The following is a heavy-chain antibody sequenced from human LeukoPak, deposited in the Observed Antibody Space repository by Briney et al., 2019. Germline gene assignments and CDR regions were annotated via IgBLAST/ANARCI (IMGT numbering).Heavy chain of an antibody. D-gene: IGHD1-7*01. CDR1: GSRFTNYW. CDR2: IDPSDSYT. V-gene: IGHV5-10-1*01. J-gene: IGHJ4*02. Sequence: GESLKISCKGSGSRFTNYWISWVRQMPGKGLEWMGRIDPSDSYTNYSPSFQGHVTISADKSISTAYLQWSSLKASDRAMYYCARRPTSVELPDYWGQGTLVTVSS. CDR3: ARRPTSVELPDY.